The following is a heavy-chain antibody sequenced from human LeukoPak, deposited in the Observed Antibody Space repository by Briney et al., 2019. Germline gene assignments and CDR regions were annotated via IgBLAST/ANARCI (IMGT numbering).Heavy chain of an antibody. CDR2: IYYSGST. CDR3: ARVERYYDSSNHDY. CDR1: GGSISSSSYY. Sequence: SETLSLTCTVSGGSISSSSYYWSWIRQHPGKGLEWIGYIYYSGSTYYNPSLKSRVTISVDTSKNQFSLKLSSVTAADTAVYYCARVERYYDSSNHDYWGQGTLVTVSS. D-gene: IGHD3-22*01. J-gene: IGHJ4*02. V-gene: IGHV4-31*03.